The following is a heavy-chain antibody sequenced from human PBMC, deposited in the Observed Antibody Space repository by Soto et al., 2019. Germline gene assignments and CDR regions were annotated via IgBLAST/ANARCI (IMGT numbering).Heavy chain of an antibody. CDR3: ARGYFDSGHGYDL. CDR1: GHLFNNHW. CDR2: IFTRDSET. V-gene: IGHV5-51*01. Sequence: HGESLKISCKGPGHLFNNHWIGWVRQTPGKGLEWMGLIFTRDSETKTSPSFQDHVSFSVDNSINTVYLQWTSLKTTDTGIYFCARGYFDSGHGYDLWGQGTLVTVSS. J-gene: IGHJ5*02. D-gene: IGHD3-10*01.